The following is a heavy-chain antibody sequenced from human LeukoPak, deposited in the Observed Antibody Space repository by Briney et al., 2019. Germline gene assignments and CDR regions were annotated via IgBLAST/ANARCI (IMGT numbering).Heavy chain of an antibody. V-gene: IGHV4-34*01. Sequence: MASEALSLTCAVYGGSFSGYYWSWIRQPPGKGLEWIGEINHSGSTNYNPSLKSRVTISVDTSKNQFSLKLSSVTAADTAVYYCARGIVLRYFDWLFWDAFDIWGQGTMVTVSS. J-gene: IGHJ3*02. D-gene: IGHD3-9*01. CDR3: ARGIVLRYFDWLFWDAFDI. CDR2: INHSGST. CDR1: GGSFSGYY.